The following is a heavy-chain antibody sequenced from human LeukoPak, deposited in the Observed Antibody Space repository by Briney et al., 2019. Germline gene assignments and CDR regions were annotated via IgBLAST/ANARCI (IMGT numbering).Heavy chain of an antibody. Sequence: GRSLRLSCAASGFTFSSYAMHWVRQAPGKGLEWVAVISYDGSNKHYADSVKGRFAISTDNSKNTLCLQMNSLRVEDTAVYFCAARKVRGVWFYLDYWGQGTLVTVSS. V-gene: IGHV3-30*09. D-gene: IGHD3-10*01. CDR3: AARKVRGVWFYLDY. CDR1: GFTFSSYA. CDR2: ISYDGSNK. J-gene: IGHJ4*02.